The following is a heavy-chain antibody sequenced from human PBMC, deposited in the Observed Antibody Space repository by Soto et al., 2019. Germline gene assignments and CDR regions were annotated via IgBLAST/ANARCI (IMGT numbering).Heavy chain of an antibody. D-gene: IGHD1-7*01. CDR3: ARGPYPDWNYPTQANWFDP. J-gene: IGHJ5*02. CDR2: ISAYNGNT. Sequence: GASVKVSCKASGYTFTSYGISWVRQAPGQGLEWMGWISAYNGNTNYAQKLQGRVTMTTDTSTSTAYMELRSLRSDDTAVYYCARGPYPDWNYPTQANWFDPWGQGTLVTVSS. V-gene: IGHV1-18*01. CDR1: GYTFTSYG.